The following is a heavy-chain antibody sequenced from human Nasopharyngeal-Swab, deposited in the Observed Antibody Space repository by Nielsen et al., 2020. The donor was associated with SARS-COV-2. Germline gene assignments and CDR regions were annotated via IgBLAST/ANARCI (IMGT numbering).Heavy chain of an antibody. V-gene: IGHV3-23*03. CDR2: IYSGGSST. Sequence: WIRQPPGKGLEWVSVIYSGGSSTYYADSVKGRFTISRDNSKNTLYLQMNSLRAEDTAVYYCAKDGYYYDSSGYGMDVWGQGTTVTVPS. J-gene: IGHJ6*02. D-gene: IGHD3-22*01. CDR3: AKDGYYYDSSGYGMDV.